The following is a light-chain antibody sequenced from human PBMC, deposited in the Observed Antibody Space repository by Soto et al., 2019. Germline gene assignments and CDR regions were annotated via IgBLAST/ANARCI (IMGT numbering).Light chain of an antibody. J-gene: IGKJ1*01. Sequence: DIPMTQSPSTLSASVGDRVTISCRASQSIGSWLAWYQQKPGKAPNLLIYKASSLESGVPSRFSGSGSGTEFTLTISSLQSDDFASYYCQQYTSPPWTFGQGTKVEIK. V-gene: IGKV1-5*03. CDR1: QSIGSW. CDR2: KAS. CDR3: QQYTSPPWT.